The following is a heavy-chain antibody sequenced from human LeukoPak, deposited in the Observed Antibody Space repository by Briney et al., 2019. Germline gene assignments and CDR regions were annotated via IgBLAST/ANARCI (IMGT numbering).Heavy chain of an antibody. Sequence: GGSLRLSCAASGFILRSYAMSWVRQAPGKGLEWVSAISGSGGSTYYADSVRGRFTISRDNTKNTLYVQMNSLRVEDTAVYYCAKGSIAAHDAKTTLDYWGQGTLVTVSS. CDR2: ISGSGGST. CDR3: AKGSIAAHDAKTTLDY. V-gene: IGHV3-23*01. D-gene: IGHD6-13*01. CDR1: GFILRSYA. J-gene: IGHJ4*02.